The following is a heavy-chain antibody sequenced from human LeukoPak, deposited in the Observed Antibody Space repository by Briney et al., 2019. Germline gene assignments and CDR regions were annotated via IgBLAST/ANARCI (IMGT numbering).Heavy chain of an antibody. V-gene: IGHV4-4*07. CDR1: GGSISSYY. Sequence: SETLSLTCTVSGGSISSYYWSWIRQPAGKGLEWIGRIYTSGSTNYNPSLKSRVTMSVDTSKNQFSLKLSSVTAADTAVYYCARDYYGSGSYHWFDPWGQGTLVTVSS. CDR3: ARDYYGSGSYHWFDP. CDR2: IYTSGST. J-gene: IGHJ5*02. D-gene: IGHD3-10*01.